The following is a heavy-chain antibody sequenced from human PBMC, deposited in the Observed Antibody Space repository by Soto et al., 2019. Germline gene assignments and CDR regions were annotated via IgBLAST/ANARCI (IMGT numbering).Heavy chain of an antibody. CDR1: GDSISNFHW. V-gene: IGHV4-4*02. CDR2: IFHSGST. D-gene: IGHD2-15*01. J-gene: IGHJ5*02. Sequence: VQLHESGPGLVKASGTLSLTCAVSGDSISNFHWWTWLRQPPGRGLEWIGEIFHSGSTTYNPSRKSRVTVSADKATKQVSVSLNSVPGADTAGYYCARAGGGWRRRGGGWLEPWGAGILVIVSS. CDR3: ARAGGGWRRRGGGWLEP.